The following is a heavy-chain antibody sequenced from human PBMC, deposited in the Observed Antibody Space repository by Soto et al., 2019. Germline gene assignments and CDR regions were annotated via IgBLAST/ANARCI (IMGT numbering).Heavy chain of an antibody. V-gene: IGHV1-18*01. J-gene: IGHJ4*02. D-gene: IGHD3-3*01. CDR3: ARDVSMYYDFWRGYYGSDY. CDR2: ISAYNGNT. Sequence: ASVKVSCKAAGYTFTSYGISWVRQAPGQGHEWMGWISAYNGNTNYAQKLQGRVTMTTDTSTSTAYMELRSLRSDDTAVYYCARDVSMYYDFWRGYYGSDYSCQGTLGTGSS. CDR1: GYTFTSYG.